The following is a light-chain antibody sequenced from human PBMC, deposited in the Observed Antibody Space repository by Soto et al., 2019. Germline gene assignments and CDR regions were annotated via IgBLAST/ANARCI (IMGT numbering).Light chain of an antibody. CDR3: QQFSSYPLT. Sequence: DIVLTHSRGTLSLSPGKRASPSSMPRQIVSSSYLAWYQQKPGQAPRLLIYGAASRATGFPDRFSGSGSGTDVTLTISRLEPEDVAACYCQQFSSYPLTFGGGTKVDI. CDR2: GAA. V-gene: IGKV3-20*01. J-gene: IGKJ4*01. CDR1: QIVSSSY.